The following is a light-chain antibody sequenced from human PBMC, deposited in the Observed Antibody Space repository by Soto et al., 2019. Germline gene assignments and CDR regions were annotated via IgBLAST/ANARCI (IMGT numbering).Light chain of an antibody. J-gene: IGLJ1*01. Sequence: QSVLTQPPSVSGAPGQTFIISCSGSSSNLGAPYDVNWFRQLPGTVPRLPIYGNNNRPSGVPDRFSGSKSGTSASLAITGLQAEDEADYYCQSYDSSLSGYVFGTGTNVTV. V-gene: IGLV1-40*01. CDR2: GNN. CDR1: SSNLGAPYD. CDR3: QSYDSSLSGYV.